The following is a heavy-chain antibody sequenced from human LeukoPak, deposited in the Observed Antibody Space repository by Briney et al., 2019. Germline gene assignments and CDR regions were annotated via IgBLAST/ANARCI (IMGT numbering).Heavy chain of an antibody. D-gene: IGHD3-22*01. CDR1: GFTFSSYG. CDR2: ISYDGSNK. V-gene: IGHV3-30*18. CDR3: AKSPGYYESNYFDY. Sequence: PGGSLRLSCAASGFTFSSYGMHWVRQAPGKGLEWVAVISYDGSNKYYADSVKGRFTISRDNSKNTLYLQMNSLRAEDTAVFYCAKSPGYYESNYFDYWGQGTLVTVSS. J-gene: IGHJ4*02.